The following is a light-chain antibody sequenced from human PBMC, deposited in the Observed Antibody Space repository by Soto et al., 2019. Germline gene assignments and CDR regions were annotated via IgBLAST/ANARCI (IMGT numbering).Light chain of an antibody. CDR2: DVS. CDR3: SSYTRINTHV. J-gene: IGLJ1*01. V-gene: IGLV2-14*01. CDR1: SSDVGGYNF. Sequence: QSALTQPASVSWSPGQSITISCTGTSSDVGGYNFVSWYQQHPGKAPKLIISDVSNRPSGVSTRFSGSKSGNTASLTISGLQAEDEADYFCSSYTRINTHVFGTDTKLTVL.